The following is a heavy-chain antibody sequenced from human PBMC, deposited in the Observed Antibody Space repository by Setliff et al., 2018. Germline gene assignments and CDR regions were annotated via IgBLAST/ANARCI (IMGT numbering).Heavy chain of an antibody. D-gene: IGHD1-26*01. CDR2: IYTSGST. CDR3: ARNGISALSGAFDM. V-gene: IGHV4-4*07. CDR1: GGSISNYY. Sequence: SETLSLTCTVSGGSISNYYWSWIRQPAGKGLEWIGRIYTSGSTNYNPSLKSRVTMSVDTSKNQFSPKLSSVTAAATAVYYCARNGISALSGAFDMWGKGTMVTVSS. J-gene: IGHJ3*02.